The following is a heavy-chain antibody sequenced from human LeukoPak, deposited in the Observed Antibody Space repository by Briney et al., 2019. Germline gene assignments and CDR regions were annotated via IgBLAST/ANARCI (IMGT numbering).Heavy chain of an antibody. V-gene: IGHV1-58*01. D-gene: IGHD3-22*01. CDR1: GFTFTSSA. CDR3: AAEAAYYYDSRDAFDV. CDR2: IVVGSGNT. J-gene: IGHJ3*01. Sequence: ASVTVSCKASGFTFTSSAVQWVRQARGQRLEWIGWIVVGSGNTNYAQKFQERVTITRDMSTSLVYMELSSLRSEDTAVYYCAAEAAYYYDSRDAFDVWGQGTMVTVSS.